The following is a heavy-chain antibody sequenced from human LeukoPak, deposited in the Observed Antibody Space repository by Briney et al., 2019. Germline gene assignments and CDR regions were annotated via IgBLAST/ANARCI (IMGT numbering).Heavy chain of an antibody. V-gene: IGHV3-66*01. CDR3: ARRPDYGGTPTFDH. CDR2: LYSDGST. J-gene: IGHJ4*02. D-gene: IGHD4-23*01. Sequence: GGSLRLSCAASGVTVSSNYMSWVRQAPGKGLESVSVLYSDGSTHYADSVKGRFTISRDNSKNTLYLQMNSLRAEDTAVYFCARRPDYGGTPTFDHWGQGTLVTVSS. CDR1: GVTVSSNY.